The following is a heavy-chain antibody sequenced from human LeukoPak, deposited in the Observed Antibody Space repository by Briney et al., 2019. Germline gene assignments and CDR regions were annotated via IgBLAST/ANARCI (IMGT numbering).Heavy chain of an antibody. CDR1: GFTFSSYS. Sequence: GGSLRLSCAASGFTFSSYSMNWVRQAPGKGLEWVSYISSSSSTIYYADSVKGRFTISRDSAKNSLYLQMNSLRAEDTAVYYCARDWYAMATATGFDYWGQGTLVTVSS. CDR2: ISSSSSTI. D-gene: IGHD5-18*01. J-gene: IGHJ4*02. V-gene: IGHV3-48*04. CDR3: ARDWYAMATATGFDY.